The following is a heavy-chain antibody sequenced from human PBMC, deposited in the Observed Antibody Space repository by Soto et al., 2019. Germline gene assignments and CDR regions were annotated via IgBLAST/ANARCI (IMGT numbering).Heavy chain of an antibody. CDR3: TSFGYGGIHPRDYYFDY. J-gene: IGHJ4*02. D-gene: IGHD4-17*01. CDR2: IRSKAYGGTT. CDR1: GFTFGDYA. Sequence: GGSLRLSCTASGFTFGDYAMSWFRQAPGKGLEWVGFIRSKAYGGTTEYAASVKGRFTISRDDSKSIAYLQMNSLKTEDTAVYYCTSFGYGGIHPRDYYFDYWGQGTLVTVSS. V-gene: IGHV3-49*03.